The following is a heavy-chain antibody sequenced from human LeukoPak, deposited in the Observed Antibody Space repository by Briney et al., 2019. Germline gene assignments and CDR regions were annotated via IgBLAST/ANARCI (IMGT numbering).Heavy chain of an antibody. D-gene: IGHD4-17*01. Sequence: SRPALVKPTQTLTLTCTFSGFSLSTSGMCVSWLRQPPGKALEWLARIDWDDDKYYSTSLKTSLTISKDTSKNQVVLTMTNMDPVDTATYYCARSPGTTVTTFDYWGQGTLVTVSS. CDR2: IDWDDDK. V-gene: IGHV2-70*11. CDR1: GFSLSTSGMC. CDR3: ARSPGTTVTTFDY. J-gene: IGHJ4*02.